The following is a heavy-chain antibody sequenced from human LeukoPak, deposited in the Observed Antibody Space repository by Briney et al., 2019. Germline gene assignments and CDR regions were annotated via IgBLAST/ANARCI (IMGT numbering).Heavy chain of an antibody. CDR2: ISGSGGST. D-gene: IGHD2-2*01. J-gene: IGHJ6*02. CDR1: GFTFSSYA. CDR3: AKNFVYCSSTSCYYYYYGMDV. Sequence: GSLRLSCAASGFTFSSYAMSWVRQAPGKGLEWVSAISGSGGSTYYADSVKGRFTISRDNSKNTLYLQMNSLRAEDTAVYYCAKNFVYCSSTSCYYYYYGMDVWGQGTTVTVSS. V-gene: IGHV3-23*01.